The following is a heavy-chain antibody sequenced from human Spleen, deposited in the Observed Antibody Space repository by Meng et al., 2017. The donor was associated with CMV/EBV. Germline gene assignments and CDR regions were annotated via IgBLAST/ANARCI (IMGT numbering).Heavy chain of an antibody. CDR2: ISAVGSSI. V-gene: IGHV3-21*01. Sequence: GGSLRLSCAASGFTFSNYNMNWVRQAPGKGLEWVSSISAVGSSIYYADSVKGRFTISRDNTKTSLSLQMSSLRAEDTAVYYCARREVWDYWGQGALVTVSS. CDR1: GFTFSNYN. D-gene: IGHD1-26*01. CDR3: ARREVWDY. J-gene: IGHJ4*02.